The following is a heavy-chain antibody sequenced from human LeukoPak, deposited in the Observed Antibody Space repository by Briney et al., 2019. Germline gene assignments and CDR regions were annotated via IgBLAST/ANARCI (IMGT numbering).Heavy chain of an antibody. D-gene: IGHD5-18*01. CDR1: GGSISSYY. Sequence: SETLSLTCTVSGGSISSYYWSWIRQPPGKGLEWIGYIYYSGSTNYNPSLKSRVTISVDTSRNQFSLKLSSVTAADTAVYYCARTGGYSYGPYYYYYYMDVWGKGTTVTVSS. CDR3: ARTGGYSYGPYYYYYYMDV. CDR2: IYYSGST. V-gene: IGHV4-59*01. J-gene: IGHJ6*03.